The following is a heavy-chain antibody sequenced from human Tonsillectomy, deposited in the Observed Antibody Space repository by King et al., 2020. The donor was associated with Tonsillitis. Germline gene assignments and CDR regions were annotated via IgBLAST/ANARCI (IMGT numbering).Heavy chain of an antibody. CDR2: XXXSSSXI. D-gene: IGHD2-2*01. V-gene: IGHV3-21*01. CDR3: ARSLVAAVYYYYYGMDV. CDR1: GFTFSSYS. Sequence: VQLVESGGGLVKPGGSLRLSCAASGFTFSSYSMNWVRQAPGKGLEWVSSXXXSSSXIYYXDSVKGRFTISRDXXKNSLYLXMXXLRXEDTAVYYCARSLVAAVYYYYYGMDVWGQGTTVTVSS. J-gene: IGHJ6*02.